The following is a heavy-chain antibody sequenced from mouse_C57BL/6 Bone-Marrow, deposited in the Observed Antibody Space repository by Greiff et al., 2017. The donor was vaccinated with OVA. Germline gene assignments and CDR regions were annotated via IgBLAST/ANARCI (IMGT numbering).Heavy chain of an antibody. J-gene: IGHJ3*01. CDR3: ARMGAHDYDEAWFAY. CDR2: IDPSDSYT. CDR1: GYTFTSYW. V-gene: IGHV1-50*01. Sequence: QVQLKESGAELVKPGASVKLSCKASGYTFTSYWMQWVKQRPGQGLEWIGEIDPSDSYTNYNQKFKGKATLTVDTSSSTAYMQLCSLTSEDSAVYYCARMGAHDYDEAWFAYWGQGTLVTVSA. D-gene: IGHD2-4*01.